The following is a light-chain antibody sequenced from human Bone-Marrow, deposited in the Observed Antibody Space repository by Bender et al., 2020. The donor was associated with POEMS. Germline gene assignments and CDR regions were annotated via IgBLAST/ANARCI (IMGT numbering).Light chain of an antibody. CDR2: QDT. V-gene: IGLV3-1*01. CDR3: QAWDSSTVV. CDR1: TLGEKY. Sequence: SYELIQPRSVSVSPGQTASITCSGETLGEKYACWYQQKSGQSPLLVIYQDTKRPSGITERFSASKSGNTATLTISGTLAMDEADYYCQAWDSSTVVFGGGTKLSVL. J-gene: IGLJ2*01.